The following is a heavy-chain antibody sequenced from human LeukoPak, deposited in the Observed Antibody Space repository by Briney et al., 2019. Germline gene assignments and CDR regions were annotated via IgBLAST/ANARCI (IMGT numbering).Heavy chain of an antibody. J-gene: IGHJ4*02. CDR2: INPNSGNT. CDR3: ARGVVAAPQTFDY. Sequence: ASVKVSCKASGYTFTSYDINWVRQAPGQGLEWMGWINPNSGNTGYSQKFQGRVTMTRNTSISTAYMELSSLRSEDTAVYYYARGVVAAPQTFDYWGQGTLVTVSS. CDR1: GYTFTSYD. V-gene: IGHV1-8*01. D-gene: IGHD2-15*01.